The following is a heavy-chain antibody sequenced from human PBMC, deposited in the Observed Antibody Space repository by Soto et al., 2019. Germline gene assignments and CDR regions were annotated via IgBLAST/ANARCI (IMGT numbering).Heavy chain of an antibody. J-gene: IGHJ4*02. CDR3: AREATNIVLVPAAYFDY. D-gene: IGHD2-2*01. V-gene: IGHV1-46*01. CDR2: INPSGGST. Sequence: KKTPASVKVSCKASGYTFTSYYMHWVRQAPGQGLEWMGIINPSGGSTSYAQKFQGRVTMTRDTSTSTVYMELSSLRSEDTAVYYCAREATNIVLVPAAYFDYWGQGTLVTVSS. CDR1: GYTFTSYY.